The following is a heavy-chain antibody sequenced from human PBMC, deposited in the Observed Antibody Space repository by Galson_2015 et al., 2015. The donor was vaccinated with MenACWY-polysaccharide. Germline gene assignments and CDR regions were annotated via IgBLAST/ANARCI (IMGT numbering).Heavy chain of an antibody. CDR3: ARGHLGLGL. Sequence: SLRLSCAASGLPFRNLWMTWVRQAPGKGLERVARIKKDGSEKYYVESVKGRFTISRDNAKDSLYLQMNSLRADVTAVYFCARGHLGLGLWGQGTTVTVSS. V-gene: IGHV3-7*01. D-gene: IGHD7-27*01. J-gene: IGHJ6*02. CDR2: IKKDGSEK. CDR1: GLPFRNLW.